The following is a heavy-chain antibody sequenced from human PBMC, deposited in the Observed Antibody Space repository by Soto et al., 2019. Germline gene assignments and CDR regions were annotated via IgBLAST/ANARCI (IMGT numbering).Heavy chain of an antibody. Sequence: ASVKVSCKASGGTFSSYTISWVRQAPGQGLEWMGRIILILGIANYAQKFQGRVTITADKSTSTAYMELSSLRSEDTAVYYCASLSSSSSYYYYYMDVWGKGTTVTVSS. V-gene: IGHV1-69*02. CDR3: ASLSSSSSYYYYYMDV. CDR2: IILILGIA. J-gene: IGHJ6*03. D-gene: IGHD6-6*01. CDR1: GGTFSSYT.